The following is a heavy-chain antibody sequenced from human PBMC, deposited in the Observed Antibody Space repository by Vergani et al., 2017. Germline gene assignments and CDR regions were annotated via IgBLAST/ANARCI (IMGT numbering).Heavy chain of an antibody. V-gene: IGHV3-23*01. CDR3: AKVPYYYDSSGYYHNWFDP. J-gene: IGHJ5*02. Sequence: EVQLLESGGGLVQPGGSLRLTCAASEFTFSNYAMNWVRQAPGKGLEWVSGISGSGVSAYYTDSVKGRFTISRDNSKNTLYLQMNSLRAEDTAVYYCAKVPYYYDSSGYYHNWFDPWGQGTLVTVSS. D-gene: IGHD3-22*01. CDR1: EFTFSNYA. CDR2: ISGSGVSA.